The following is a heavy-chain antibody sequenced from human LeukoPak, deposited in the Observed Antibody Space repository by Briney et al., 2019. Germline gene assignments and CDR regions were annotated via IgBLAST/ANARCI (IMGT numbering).Heavy chain of an antibody. Sequence: SETLSLTCTVSGASINSGSNYWGWIRQPPGKTLEWIGSIYSSGSTYYNPSLKSRVIIMIDTPKNHFSLTLSSVTAADTAVYYCARSDGYGLVGIWGQGTMVTVSS. CDR1: GASINSGSNY. J-gene: IGHJ3*02. CDR3: ARSDGYGLVGI. CDR2: IYSSGST. D-gene: IGHD3-10*01. V-gene: IGHV4-39*07.